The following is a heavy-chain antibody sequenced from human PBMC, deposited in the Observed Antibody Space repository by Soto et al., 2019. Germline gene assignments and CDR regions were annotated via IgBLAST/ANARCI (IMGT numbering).Heavy chain of an antibody. CDR3: ASSATYYYDSSGYHPLDY. Sequence: LRLSCAASGFTFSDHYIDWVRQSPGKGLEWVGRTRNKANSYTTEYAASVKGRFTISRDDSKNSLYLQMNSLKTEDTAVYYCASSATYYYDSSGYHPLDYWGQGTLVTVSS. CDR2: TRNKANSYTT. CDR1: GFTFSDHY. V-gene: IGHV3-72*01. D-gene: IGHD3-22*01. J-gene: IGHJ4*02.